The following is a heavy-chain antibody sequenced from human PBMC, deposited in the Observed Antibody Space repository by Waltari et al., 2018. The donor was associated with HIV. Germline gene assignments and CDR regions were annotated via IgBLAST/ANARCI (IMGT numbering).Heavy chain of an antibody. CDR1: GYTFTANY. Sequence: HVQMVHTGAEVKKPGASVKDSCKASGYTFTANYMRWVRQAPGQGLEWMGWINPRSGGTQYAQKFQGRVTMTRDTSISTAFMELSRLRSDDTAVYYCARDPLHGVAVADIDYWGQGTLVTVSS. CDR3: ARDPLHGVAVADIDY. D-gene: IGHD6-19*01. V-gene: IGHV1-2*02. J-gene: IGHJ4*02. CDR2: INPRSGGT.